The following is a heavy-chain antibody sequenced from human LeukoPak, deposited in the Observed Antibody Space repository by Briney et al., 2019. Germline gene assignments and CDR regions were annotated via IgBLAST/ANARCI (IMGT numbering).Heavy chain of an antibody. V-gene: IGHV3-21*01. Sequence: GGSLRLSCAASGFTFSSYSMNWVRQAPGKGLEWVSSISSSSSYIYYADSVKGRFTISRDNAKNSLYLQMNSLRAEDTAVYYCARVSPYDSSGYYPGAGFDPWGQGTLVTVST. CDR2: ISSSSSYI. J-gene: IGHJ5*02. D-gene: IGHD3-22*01. CDR1: GFTFSSYS. CDR3: ARVSPYDSSGYYPGAGFDP.